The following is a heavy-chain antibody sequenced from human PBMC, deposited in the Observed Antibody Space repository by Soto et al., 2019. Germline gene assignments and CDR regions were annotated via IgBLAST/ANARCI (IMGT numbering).Heavy chain of an antibody. J-gene: IGHJ3*01. CDR3: AHRRLTGDAFDV. CDR1: GFSLSSRGVG. V-gene: IGHV2-5*02. CDR2: IYWDDDL. Sequence: SGPMLVNPTQTLTLTCAFSGFSLSSRGVGVGWIRQPPGKALEWLALIYWDDDLRYSPSLQSRLTITKDTSKNQVVLTMTNMDPVDTATYYCAHRRLTGDAFDVWGQGTMVTVSS. D-gene: IGHD7-27*01.